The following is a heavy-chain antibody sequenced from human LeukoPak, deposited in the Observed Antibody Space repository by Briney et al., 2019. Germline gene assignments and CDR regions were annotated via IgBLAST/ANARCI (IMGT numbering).Heavy chain of an antibody. CDR2: ISSSNIYI. CDR3: ARGTSTTYYGPFDY. CDR1: GFTFSTCS. D-gene: IGHD1-26*01. Sequence: PGGSLRLSCAASGFTFSTCSMNWVRQAPGKGLEWVSSISSSNIYIYYAGSVKGRFTISRDNAKNSLYLQMNSLRAEDTAVYYCARGTSTTYYGPFDYWGQGTLVTVSS. J-gene: IGHJ4*02. V-gene: IGHV3-21*01.